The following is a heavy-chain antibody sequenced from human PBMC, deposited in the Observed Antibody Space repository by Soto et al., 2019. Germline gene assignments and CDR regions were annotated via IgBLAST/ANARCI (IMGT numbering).Heavy chain of an antibody. CDR3: ARDFEASSGYYPGSPNY. D-gene: IGHD3-22*01. V-gene: IGHV1-18*01. Sequence: QVQLVQSGAEVKKPGVSVKVSCKASGYTFTSYGISWVRQAPGQGLEWMGWISAYNGNTNYAQKLQGRVTMTTDTSTSTGYMELRSLRSDDPAVYYCARDFEASSGYYPGSPNYWGQGTLVTVSS. J-gene: IGHJ4*02. CDR1: GYTFTSYG. CDR2: ISAYNGNT.